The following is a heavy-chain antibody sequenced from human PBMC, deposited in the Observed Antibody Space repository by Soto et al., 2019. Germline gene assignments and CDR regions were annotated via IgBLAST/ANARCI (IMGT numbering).Heavy chain of an antibody. CDR3: ARAGYSGYQPETTVMDV. J-gene: IGHJ6*02. CDR2: IYHSGST. V-gene: IGHV4-4*02. Sequence: QVQLQESGPGLVKPSGTLSLTCAVSGGSISSSNWWTWVRQSPGKGLEWIGEIYHSGSTNYNPSLKSRVTISVDNSKNQFSLKLSSVTAADTAVYYCARAGYSGYQPETTVMDVWGQGTTVTVSS. D-gene: IGHD5-12*01. CDR1: GGSISSSNW.